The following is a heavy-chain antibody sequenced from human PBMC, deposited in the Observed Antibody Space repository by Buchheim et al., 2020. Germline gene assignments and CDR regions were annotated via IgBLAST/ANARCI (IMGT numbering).Heavy chain of an antibody. Sequence: EMQLVESGGVVVQPGGSLRLSCAASGFTFDDYAMHWVRQAPGKGLEWVSLISWDGGSTYYAGSVKGRFTISRDNSKNSLYLQMNSLRAEDTALYYCAKDRGYCSSTSCYSDHYYGMDVWGQGTT. V-gene: IGHV3-43D*04. D-gene: IGHD2-2*02. CDR1: GFTFDDYA. CDR2: ISWDGGST. J-gene: IGHJ6*02. CDR3: AKDRGYCSSTSCYSDHYYGMDV.